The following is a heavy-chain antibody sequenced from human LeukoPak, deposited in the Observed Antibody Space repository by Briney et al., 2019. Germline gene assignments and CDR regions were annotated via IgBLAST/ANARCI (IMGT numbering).Heavy chain of an antibody. V-gene: IGHV3-11*01. CDR2: ITSSGTTI. D-gene: IGHD4/OR15-4a*01. CDR3: GRDPDYGDPY. Sequence: GGSLRLSCSASGFSFSDSYMSWFRLSPEKGLEWIAYITSSGTTIEYADSVKGRFTISRVNAKNSLYLQMDSLRPEDMAVYYCGRDPDYGDPYWGQGTRVTVSS. CDR1: GFSFSDSY. J-gene: IGHJ4*02.